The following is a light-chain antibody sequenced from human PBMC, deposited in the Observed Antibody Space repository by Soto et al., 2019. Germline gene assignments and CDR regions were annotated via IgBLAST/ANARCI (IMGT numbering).Light chain of an antibody. CDR3: QKYGRSPGLFT. V-gene: IGKV3-20*01. J-gene: IGKJ3*01. CDR1: QSVSNTY. Sequence: EIVLTQSPGTLSLSPGERATLSCRASQSVSNTYLAWYQQKPGQAPRLLIYDASSRATGIPDRFSGSGSGTDFTLTISRLEPEDFAVYYCQKYGRSPGLFTFGPGTKVDIK. CDR2: DAS.